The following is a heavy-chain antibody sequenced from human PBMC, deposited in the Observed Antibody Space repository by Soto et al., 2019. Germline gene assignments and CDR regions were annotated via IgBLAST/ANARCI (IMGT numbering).Heavy chain of an antibody. V-gene: IGHV1-69*02. CDR3: ASDARYYYEP. CDR1: GGTFSSYT. J-gene: IGHJ5*02. D-gene: IGHD3-22*01. Sequence: QVQLVQSGAEVKKPGSSVKVSCKASGGTFSSYTISWVRQAPGQGLEWMGRIIPILGIANYAQKFQGRVTITEDKPTSTAYMELSSLRSEDTAVYYCASDARYYYEPWGQGTLVTVSS. CDR2: IIPILGIA.